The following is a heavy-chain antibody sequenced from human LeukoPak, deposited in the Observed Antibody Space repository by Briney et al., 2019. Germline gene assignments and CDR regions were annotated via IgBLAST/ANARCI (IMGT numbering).Heavy chain of an antibody. CDR1: GYTFTSYG. J-gene: IGHJ4*02. Sequence: ASVKVSCKASGYTFTSYGISWVRQAPGQGLEWIGWISAYNGSTNYAQKLQGRVTMTTDTSTSTAYMELRSLRSDDTAVYYCARISYYYDSGGYDYWGQGTPVTVSS. CDR2: ISAYNGST. D-gene: IGHD3-22*01. V-gene: IGHV1-18*01. CDR3: ARISYYYDSGGYDY.